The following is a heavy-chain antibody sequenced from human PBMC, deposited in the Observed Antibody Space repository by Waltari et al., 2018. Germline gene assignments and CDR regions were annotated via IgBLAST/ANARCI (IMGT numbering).Heavy chain of an antibody. CDR2: IHTTGST. Sequence: QVQLQESGPGLVKPSETLSLTCAVSGGSVSGTRYYWSWIRQPPGKGLEWIGYIHTTGSTNYNPALNSRVTISADASKNHFSLKLTSVTAADTAVYYCARDPIFSSSSGGSDYWGQGTLVTVSS. CDR3: ARDPIFSSSSGGSDY. V-gene: IGHV4-61*01. D-gene: IGHD6-6*01. J-gene: IGHJ4*02. CDR1: GGSVSGTRYY.